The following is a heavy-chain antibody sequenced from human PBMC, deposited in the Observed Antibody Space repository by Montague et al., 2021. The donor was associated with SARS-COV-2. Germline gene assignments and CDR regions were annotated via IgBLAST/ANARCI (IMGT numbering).Heavy chain of an antibody. CDR2: IDPSDSNT. J-gene: IGHJ4*02. CDR3: ATPDY. Sequence: QSGAEVKKPGESLRISCKGSGYSFTTYWINCVRQMPGKGLEWMGKIDPSDSNTYYSPSFQGHVTISVDKSISTAYLQWSSLKASDTAMFYCATPDYWGQGTLVTVSS. V-gene: IGHV5-10-1*01. CDR1: GYSFTTYW.